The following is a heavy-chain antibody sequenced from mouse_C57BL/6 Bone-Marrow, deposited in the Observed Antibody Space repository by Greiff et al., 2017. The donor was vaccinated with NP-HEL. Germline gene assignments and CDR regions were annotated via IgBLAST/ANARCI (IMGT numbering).Heavy chain of an antibody. CDR3: ASSTVFDY. D-gene: IGHD1-1*01. CDR1: GYTFTSYW. V-gene: IGHV1-50*01. J-gene: IGHJ2*01. Sequence: QVQLQQSGAELVKPGASVKLSCKASGYTFTSYWMQWVKQRPGQGLEWIGEIDPSDSYTNYNQKFKGKATLTVDTSSSTAYMQLSSLTSEDSAVYYCASSTVFDYWGQGTTLTVSS. CDR2: IDPSDSYT.